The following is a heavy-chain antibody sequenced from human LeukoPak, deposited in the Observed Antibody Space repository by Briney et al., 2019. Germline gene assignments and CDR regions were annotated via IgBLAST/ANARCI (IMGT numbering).Heavy chain of an antibody. V-gene: IGHV3-21*06. CDR2: IIGSGSEM. J-gene: IGHJ3*01. CDR3: AKVQSDIVGAMFFAFDV. D-gene: IGHD1-26*01. Sequence: GRSLRLSCAASGFTFSSFAMHWVRQAPGKGLEWVASIIGSGSEMFYADSLKGRFTISRDNSESSLYLQMNSLRVEDTAVYYCAKVQSDIVGAMFFAFDVWGQGTMVSVSS. CDR1: GFTFSSFA.